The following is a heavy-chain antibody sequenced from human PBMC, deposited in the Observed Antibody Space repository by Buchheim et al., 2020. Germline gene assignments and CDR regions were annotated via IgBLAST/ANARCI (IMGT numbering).Heavy chain of an antibody. CDR3: ARGLYSSGWYILGGFDY. CDR2: IKQDGTEK. V-gene: IGHV3-7*01. CDR1: GFTFSRYW. Sequence: QLVESGGGLVQPGGSLRLSCAASGFTFSRYWMTWVRQAPGKGLEWVANIKQDGTEKYYVDSVKGRFTISRDNAKNSLYLQMNSLRAEDTAVYYCARGLYSSGWYILGGFDYWGQGTL. J-gene: IGHJ4*02. D-gene: IGHD6-19*01.